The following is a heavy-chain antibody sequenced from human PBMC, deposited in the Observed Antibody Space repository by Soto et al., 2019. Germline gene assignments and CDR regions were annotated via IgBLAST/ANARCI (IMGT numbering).Heavy chain of an antibody. CDR1: GFTFTRYS. CDR2: ISSTTNYI. V-gene: IGHV3-21*06. CDR3: ARESEDLTSNFDY. J-gene: IGHJ4*02. Sequence: GGSLRLSCAASGFTFTRYSMNWVRHAPGKGLEWVSSISSTTNYIYYGDSMKGRFTISRDNAKNSLYLEMNSLRAEDTAVYYCARESEDLTSNFDYWGQGTLVAVCS.